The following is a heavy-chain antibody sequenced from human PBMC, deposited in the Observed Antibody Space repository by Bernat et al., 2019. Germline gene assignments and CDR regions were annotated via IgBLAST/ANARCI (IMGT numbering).Heavy chain of an antibody. CDR2: INQDVSEK. CDR1: GSTFSSYW. D-gene: IGHD3-22*01. V-gene: IGHV3-7*01. J-gene: IGHJ4*02. Sequence: EVQLVESGGGLVQPGGSLRLSCAASGSTFSSYWMSWVRQAPGKGLEWVANINQDVSEKYYVDSVKGRFTISRDNAKNSLYLQMNSLRAEDMAVYYCARGGKFYYDSSGYSKDYWGQGTLVTVSS. CDR3: ARGGKFYYDSSGYSKDY.